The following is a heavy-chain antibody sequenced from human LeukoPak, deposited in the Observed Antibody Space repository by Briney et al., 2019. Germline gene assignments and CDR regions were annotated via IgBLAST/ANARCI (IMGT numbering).Heavy chain of an antibody. CDR1: GGSISSYY. D-gene: IGHD3-22*01. CDR3: ARETNYYDSSGYSDNWFDP. CDR2: IYYSGST. V-gene: IGHV4-59*01. J-gene: IGHJ5*02. Sequence: SETLSLTCTVSGGSISSYYWSWIRQPPGKGLEWIGYIYYSGSTNYNPSLKSRVTISVDTSKSQFSLKLSSVTAADTAVYYCARETNYYDSSGYSDNWFDPWGQGTLVTVSS.